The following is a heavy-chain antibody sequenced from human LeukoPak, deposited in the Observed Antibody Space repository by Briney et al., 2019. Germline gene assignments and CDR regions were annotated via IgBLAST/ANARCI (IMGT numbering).Heavy chain of an antibody. J-gene: IGHJ3*02. Sequence: PGGSLRLSCAASGFTFSSYWMHWVRQAPGKGLVWVSRINSDGSSTRYADFVKGRFTISRDNAKNSLYLQMNSLRAEDTAVYYCARDRYSGYDDAFDIWGQGTMVTVSS. D-gene: IGHD5-12*01. CDR2: INSDGSST. CDR3: ARDRYSGYDDAFDI. CDR1: GFTFSSYW. V-gene: IGHV3-74*01.